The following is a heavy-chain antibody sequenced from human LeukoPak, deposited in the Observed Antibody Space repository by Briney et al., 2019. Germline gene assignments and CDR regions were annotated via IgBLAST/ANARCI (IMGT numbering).Heavy chain of an antibody. D-gene: IGHD6-13*01. J-gene: IGHJ4*02. CDR2: INSDGSST. V-gene: IGHV3-74*01. Sequence: PGGSLRLSCAASGFTFSSYWMHWVPQAPGKGLVWVSRINSDGSSTSYADSVKGRFTISRDNAKNTLYLQMNSLRAEDTAVCYCARAYYSSSWSDYWGQGTLVTVSS. CDR1: GFTFSSYW. CDR3: ARAYYSSSWSDY.